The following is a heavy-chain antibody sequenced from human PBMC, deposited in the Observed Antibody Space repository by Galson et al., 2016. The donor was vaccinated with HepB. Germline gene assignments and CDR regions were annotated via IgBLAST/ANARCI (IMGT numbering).Heavy chain of an antibody. V-gene: IGHV4-39*01. CDR2: IYYSGTT. CDR1: GGSISSSSYY. J-gene: IGHJ3*01. CDR3: ARQDRAGLVNF. Sequence: SETLSLTCSVLGGSISSSSYYWAWIRQSPGKGLEWLGSIYYSGTTYYNPSLQSRVTISVDTSKNQFSLRMPFVTAADTALYSCARQDRAGLVNFWGQGTMVTVSS. D-gene: IGHD6-19*01.